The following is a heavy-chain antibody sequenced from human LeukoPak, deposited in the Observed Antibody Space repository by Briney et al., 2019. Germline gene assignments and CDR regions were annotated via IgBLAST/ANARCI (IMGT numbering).Heavy chain of an antibody. D-gene: IGHD6-6*01. Sequence: ASVKVSCKVSGYTLTELSMHWVRQAPGKGLEWMGGFDPEDGETIYAQKFQGRVTMTEDTSTDTAYMELSSLRSEDTAVYYCATPREYSSSSTARGYYFDYWGRGTLVTVSS. CDR3: ATPREYSSSSTARGYYFDY. CDR1: GYTLTELS. V-gene: IGHV1-24*01. CDR2: FDPEDGET. J-gene: IGHJ4*02.